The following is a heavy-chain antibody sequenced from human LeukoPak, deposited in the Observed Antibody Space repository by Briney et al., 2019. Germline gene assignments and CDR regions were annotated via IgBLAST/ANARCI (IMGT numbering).Heavy chain of an antibody. V-gene: IGHV3-30-3*01. D-gene: IGHD3-22*01. Sequence: GGSLRLSCAASGFTFSSYVMHWVRQAPGKGLEWVAVISYDGSNKYYADSVKGRFTISRDNSKNTLYLQMNSLRAEDTAVYYCARPDSSGYKAPPDYWGQGTLVTVSS. CDR3: ARPDSSGYKAPPDY. CDR1: GFTFSSYV. CDR2: ISYDGSNK. J-gene: IGHJ4*02.